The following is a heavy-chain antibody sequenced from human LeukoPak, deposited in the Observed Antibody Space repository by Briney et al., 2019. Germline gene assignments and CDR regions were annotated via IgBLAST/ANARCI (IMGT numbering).Heavy chain of an antibody. CDR2: ISSSGSTI. J-gene: IGHJ3*02. CDR1: GFTFSDYY. V-gene: IGHV3-11*04. CDR3: ARAELIPLSSSWPDAFDI. Sequence: GGSLRLSCAASGFTFSDYYMSWIRQAPGKGLEWVSYISSSGSTIYYADSVKGRFTISRDNAKNSLYLQMNSLRAEDTAVYYCARAELIPLSSSWPDAFDIWGQGTMVTVSS. D-gene: IGHD6-13*01.